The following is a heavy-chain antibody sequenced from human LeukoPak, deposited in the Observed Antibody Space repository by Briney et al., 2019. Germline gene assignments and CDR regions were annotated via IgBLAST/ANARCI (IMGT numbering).Heavy chain of an antibody. CDR2: TYYRSKWYN. D-gene: IGHD6-19*01. CDR1: GDSVSSKNGA. J-gene: IGHJ4*02. Sequence: SQTLSLTCVVSGDSVSSKNGAWNWIRQSPSRGLEWLGRTYYRSKWYNDYAESMEGRMTISQDTSKNQYSLHLNSVSPDDTAVYYCARDFGTTGWHTFDYWGQGTLVTVSS. CDR3: ARDFGTTGWHTFDY. V-gene: IGHV6-1*01.